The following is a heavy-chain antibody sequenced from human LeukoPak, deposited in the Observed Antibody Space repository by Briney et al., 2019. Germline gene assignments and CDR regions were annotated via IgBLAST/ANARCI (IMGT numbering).Heavy chain of an antibody. J-gene: IGHJ1*01. CDR2: INPNSGGT. Sequence: ASVKVSCKASGYTFTGYYMHWVRQAPGQGLEWMGWINPNSGGTNYAQKFQGRVTMTRDTSISTAYMELSRLRSDDTAVYYCASGGGPRYCSSTSCYLRWGQGTLVTVSS. V-gene: IGHV1-2*02. D-gene: IGHD2-2*01. CDR3: ASGGGPRYCSSTSCYLR. CDR1: GYTFTGYY.